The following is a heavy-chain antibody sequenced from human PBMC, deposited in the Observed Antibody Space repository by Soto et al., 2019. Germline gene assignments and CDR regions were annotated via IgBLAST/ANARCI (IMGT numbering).Heavy chain of an antibody. J-gene: IGHJ4*02. CDR3: ARGPPSYYYGSGSYNTWCYFDY. D-gene: IGHD3-10*01. CDR1: GGSFSGYY. V-gene: IGHV4-34*01. Sequence: PSETLSLTCAVYGGSFSGYYWSWIRQPPGKGLEWIGEINHSGSTNCNPSLKSRVTISVDTSKNQFSLKLSSVTAADTAVYYCARGPPSYYYGSGSYNTWCYFDYWGQGTLVTVSS. CDR2: INHSGST.